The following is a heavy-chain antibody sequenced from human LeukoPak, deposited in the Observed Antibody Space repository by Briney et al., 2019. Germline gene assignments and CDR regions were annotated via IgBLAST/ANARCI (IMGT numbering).Heavy chain of an antibody. CDR1: GFTFSSYS. CDR3: ARTYYGSGSYYNVGWFDP. V-gene: IGHV3-21*01. D-gene: IGHD3-10*01. CDR2: ISSSSSYI. J-gene: IGHJ5*02. Sequence: GGSLRLSCAASGFTFSSYSMNWVRQAPGKGLEWVSSISSSSSYIYYADSVKGRFTISRDSAKNSLYLQMNSLRAEDTAVYYCARTYYGSGSYYNVGWFDPWGQGTLVTVSS.